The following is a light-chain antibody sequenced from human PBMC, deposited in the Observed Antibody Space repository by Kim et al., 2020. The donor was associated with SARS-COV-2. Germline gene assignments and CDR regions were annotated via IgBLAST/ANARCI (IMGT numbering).Light chain of an antibody. CDR1: RSLVDKDGTTH. V-gene: IGKV2-24*01. CDR2: KVS. CDR3: MQATQFPWT. Sequence: QASSSCRSSRSLVDKDGTTHLSWLQKRPGQPPRPLMYKVSNRFSGVPDRFSGSGAGTDFTLEISRVEAEDVGIYFCMQATQFPWTFGQGTKLEI. J-gene: IGKJ1*01.